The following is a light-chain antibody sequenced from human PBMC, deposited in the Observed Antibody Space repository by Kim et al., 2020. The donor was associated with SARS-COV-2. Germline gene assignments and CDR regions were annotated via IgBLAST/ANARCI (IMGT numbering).Light chain of an antibody. J-gene: IGLJ2*01. Sequence: ALGQPVRITCQGDSLRSYYAPWYQQKPGQAPILVIYGKNNRPSGIPDRFSGSSSGNTASLTITGTQAGDEADYYCNSRDSNDNVVFGGGTQLTVL. V-gene: IGLV3-19*01. CDR1: SLRSYY. CDR2: GKN. CDR3: NSRDSNDNVV.